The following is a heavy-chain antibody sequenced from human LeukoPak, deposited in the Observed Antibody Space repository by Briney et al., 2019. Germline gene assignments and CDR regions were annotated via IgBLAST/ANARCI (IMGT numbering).Heavy chain of an antibody. CDR3: ARATLSDYYFNY. J-gene: IGHJ4*02. Sequence: ASVKVSCKASGGTFSSYAISWVRQAPGQGLEWLGIINPSGGSTSYAQKFQGRLTMTRDTSTSTVYMELNSLRSEDTAVYFCARATLSDYYFNYWGQGTLVTVSS. V-gene: IGHV1-46*01. CDR1: GGTFSSYA. CDR2: INPSGGST.